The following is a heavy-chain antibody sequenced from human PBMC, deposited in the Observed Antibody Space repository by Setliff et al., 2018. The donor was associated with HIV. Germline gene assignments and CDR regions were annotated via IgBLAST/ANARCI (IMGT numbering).Heavy chain of an antibody. D-gene: IGHD2-15*01. CDR1: GYTFSDYG. CDR2: ISAHNGRI. CDR3: ARDVGRDGYCFDH. V-gene: IGHV1-18*01. J-gene: IGHJ4*02. Sequence: GASVTVSCKASGYTFSDYGISWVRQAPGQGLEWMGWISAHNGRINYAQKFQGRVTMTTDRSTSTAYMELRSLRSDDTAVYYCARDVGRDGYCFDHWGQGTLVTVSS.